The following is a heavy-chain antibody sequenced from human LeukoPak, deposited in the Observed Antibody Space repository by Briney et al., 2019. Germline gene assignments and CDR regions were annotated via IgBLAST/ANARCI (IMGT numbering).Heavy chain of an antibody. CDR2: IIPIFGTA. J-gene: IGHJ4*02. D-gene: IGHD4-11*01. CDR3: AADLPYSNYGPLDF. V-gene: IGHV1-69*05. Sequence: ASVKVSCKASGGTFSSYAISWVQQAPGQGLEWMGGIIPIFGTANYAQKFQERVTLTRDMSSSTAYLELSSPSSEDTAVYFCAADLPYSNYGPLDFWGQGTLVTVSS. CDR1: GGTFSSYA.